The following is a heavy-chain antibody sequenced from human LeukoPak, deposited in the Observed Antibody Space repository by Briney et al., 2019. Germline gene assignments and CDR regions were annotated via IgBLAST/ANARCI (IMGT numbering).Heavy chain of an antibody. Sequence: PGGSLKLSCAASGFTFDDYAMHWVQQAPGKGLEWVSGISWNSGSIGYADSVKGRFTISRDNAKNSLYLQMNSLRAEDMALYYCAKGGQYSSGWDYYFDYWGQGTLVTVSS. CDR3: AKGGQYSSGWDYYFDY. CDR2: ISWNSGSI. CDR1: GFTFDDYA. J-gene: IGHJ4*02. D-gene: IGHD6-19*01. V-gene: IGHV3-9*03.